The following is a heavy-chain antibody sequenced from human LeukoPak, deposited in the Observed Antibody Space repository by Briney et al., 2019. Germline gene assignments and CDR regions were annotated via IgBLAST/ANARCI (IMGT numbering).Heavy chain of an antibody. CDR2: IYYSGST. J-gene: IGHJ3*02. Sequence: SETLSLTCTVSGGSFSSGSYYWSWLRQPPGKGLEWIGYIYYSGSTNYNPSLKSRVTISVDTSKNQFSLKLSSVTAADTAVYYCARDAFDIWGQGTMVTVSS. V-gene: IGHV4-61*01. CDR1: GGSFSSGSYY. CDR3: ARDAFDI.